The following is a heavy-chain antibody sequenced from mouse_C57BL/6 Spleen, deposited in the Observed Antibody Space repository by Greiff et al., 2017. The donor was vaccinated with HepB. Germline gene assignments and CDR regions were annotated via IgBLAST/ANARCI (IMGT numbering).Heavy chain of an antibody. Sequence: QVQLQQPGAELVRPGSSVKLSCKASGYTFTSYWMDWVKQRPGQGLEWIGNIYPSDSETHYNQKFKDKATLTVDKSSSTAYMQLSSLTSEDSAVYYCARQEESLGLWFAYWGQGTLVTVSA. CDR3: ARQEESLGLWFAY. V-gene: IGHV1-61*01. CDR1: GYTFTSYW. D-gene: IGHD3-1*01. CDR2: IYPSDSET. J-gene: IGHJ3*01.